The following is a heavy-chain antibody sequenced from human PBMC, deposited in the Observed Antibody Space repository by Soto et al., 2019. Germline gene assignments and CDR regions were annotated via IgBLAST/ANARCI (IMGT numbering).Heavy chain of an antibody. J-gene: IGHJ6*03. D-gene: IGHD2-15*01. CDR3: AGLYCRGSSCSYYYYYMDA. CDR2: IIPILGIA. CDR1: GGTFSSYT. Sequence: QGQLVQSGAEVKKPGSSVKVSCKASGGTFSSYTISWVRQAPGQGLEWMGRIIPILGIANYAQKFQGRVTLTAEKSTSPADMELGSLGFDDTAVYYCAGLYCRGSSCSYYYYYMDAGCKGTKVTVSS. V-gene: IGHV1-69*02.